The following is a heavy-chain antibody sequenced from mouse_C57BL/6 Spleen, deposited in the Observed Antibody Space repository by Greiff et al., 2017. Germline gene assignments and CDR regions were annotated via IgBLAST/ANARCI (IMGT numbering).Heavy chain of an antibody. CDR3: TRHGGSSSLDY. V-gene: IGHV1-15*01. Sequence: VQLQQSGAELVRPGASVTLSCKASGYTFTDYEMHWVKQTPVHGLEWIGAIDPETGGTAYNQKFKGKAILTADKPSSTAYLELRSLTSEDSAGYYCTRHGGSSSLDYWGQGTTLTGSS. D-gene: IGHD1-1*01. CDR2: IDPETGGT. J-gene: IGHJ2*01. CDR1: GYTFTDYE.